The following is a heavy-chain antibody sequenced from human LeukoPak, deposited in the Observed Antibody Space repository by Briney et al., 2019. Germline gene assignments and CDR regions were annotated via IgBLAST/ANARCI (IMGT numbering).Heavy chain of an antibody. J-gene: IGHJ6*02. Sequence: PSGTLSLTCALSGGSISSNDWWSWVRQPPGKGLEWIGEIHHSGSTNYNPSLKSRVIISVDKSKNQFSLKLSSVTAADTAVYYCARRGSATWYYYGMDVWGQGTTVTVSS. CDR1: GGSISSNDW. CDR3: ARRGSATWYYYGMDV. V-gene: IGHV4-4*02. D-gene: IGHD2-15*01. CDR2: IHHSGST.